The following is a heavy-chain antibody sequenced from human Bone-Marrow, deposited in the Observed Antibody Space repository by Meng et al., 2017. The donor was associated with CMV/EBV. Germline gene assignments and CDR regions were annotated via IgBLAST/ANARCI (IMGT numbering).Heavy chain of an antibody. CDR3: AMIAARRRPMDNDAFDI. J-gene: IGHJ3*02. CDR2: IIPIFGTA. CDR1: GGTFSSYA. D-gene: IGHD6-6*01. V-gene: IGHV1-69*05. Sequence: SVKVSCKASGGTFSSYAISWVRQAPGQGLEWMGGIIPIFGTANYAQKFQGRVTITTDESTSTAYMELRSLRSDDTAVYYCAMIAARRRPMDNDAFDIWGQGTMVTVPS.